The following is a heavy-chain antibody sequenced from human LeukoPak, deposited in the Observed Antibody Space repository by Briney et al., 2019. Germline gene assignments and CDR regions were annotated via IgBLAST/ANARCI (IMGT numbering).Heavy chain of an antibody. Sequence: TLSLTCAVYGGSFSGYYWSWIREPPGKGLEWLGEINHSGSTNYNPSLKSRVTISVDTSKTQFSLKLSSVTAADTAVYYCAKKHSSGWYAGWFDPWGQGTLVTVSS. CDR1: GGSFSGYY. V-gene: IGHV4-34*01. D-gene: IGHD6-19*01. CDR2: INHSGST. J-gene: IGHJ5*02. CDR3: AKKHSSGWYAGWFDP.